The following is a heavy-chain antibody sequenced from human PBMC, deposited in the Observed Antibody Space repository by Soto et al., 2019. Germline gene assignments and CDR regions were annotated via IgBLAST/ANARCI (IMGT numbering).Heavy chain of an antibody. CDR2: IIPILGIA. CDR3: ARSTTGTTGDPFDY. D-gene: IGHD1-1*01. J-gene: IGHJ4*02. Sequence: QVQLVQSGAEVKKPGSSVKVSCKASGGTFSSYTISWVRQAPGQGLEWMGRIIPILGIANYAQKFQGRVTITADKSTSTADMELSSLRSEDTAVYYCARSTTGTTGDPFDYWGQGTLVTVSS. V-gene: IGHV1-69*02. CDR1: GGTFSSYT.